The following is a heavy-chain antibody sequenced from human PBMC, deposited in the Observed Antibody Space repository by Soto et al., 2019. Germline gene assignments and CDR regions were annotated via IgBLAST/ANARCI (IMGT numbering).Heavy chain of an antibody. V-gene: IGHV1-69*01. D-gene: IGHD3-16*01. Sequence: QAHLVQSGPEVKKPGSSVKVSCKDSGGLFSSFAISWVRQAPGQGLEWLGGIIPVFGTTYYAEKFQDRLTITADESTNTAYMELSSLTSGDTAIYYCARGGGPYVWFNEFWGQVTLVTVSS. CDR3: ARGGGPYVWFNEF. J-gene: IGHJ4*02. CDR1: GGLFSSFA. CDR2: IIPVFGTT.